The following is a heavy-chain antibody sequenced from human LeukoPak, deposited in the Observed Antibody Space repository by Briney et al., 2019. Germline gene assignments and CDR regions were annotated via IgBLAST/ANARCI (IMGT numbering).Heavy chain of an antibody. J-gene: IGHJ5*02. CDR1: GYTFSSYV. CDR3: ATHSSGYVFWFDP. Sequence: ASVKVSCKASGYTFSSYVISWVRQAPGQGLEWMGGFDPEDGETIYAQKFQGRVTMTEDTSTDTAYMELSSLRSEDTAVYYCATHSSGYVFWFDPWGQGTLVTVSS. D-gene: IGHD3-22*01. CDR2: FDPEDGET. V-gene: IGHV1-24*01.